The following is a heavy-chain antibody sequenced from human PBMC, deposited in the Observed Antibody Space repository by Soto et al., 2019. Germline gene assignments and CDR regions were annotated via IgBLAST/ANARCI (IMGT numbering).Heavy chain of an antibody. CDR2: ISSSGSTI. D-gene: IGHD3-10*01. CDR1: GFTFSRFE. J-gene: IGHJ4*02. CDR3: ARSSKIWFYYFHX. Sequence: SLRLSCAASGFTFSRFELHWVRQAPGKGLEWISYISSSGSTIYYADSVKGRFTISRDNAKNSLYLQMKSLRAEDTAVYYCARSSKIWFYYFHXWGQVTLVTVSX. V-gene: IGHV3-48*03.